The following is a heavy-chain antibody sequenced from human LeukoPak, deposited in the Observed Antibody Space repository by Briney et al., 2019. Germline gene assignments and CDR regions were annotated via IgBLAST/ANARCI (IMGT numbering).Heavy chain of an antibody. CDR2: INSDGSTT. CDR3: ARAFGSGSQVINYFDF. D-gene: IGHD3-10*01. V-gene: IGHV3-74*01. J-gene: IGHJ4*02. CDR1: GFTFITYW. Sequence: GGSLTLSCAASGFTFITYWMHWVRQAPGKGLVWVSSINSDGSTTTYADSVKGRFTISRDNAKNMVYLQMNSLRAEDTAVYYCARAFGSGSQVINYFDFWGQGTLVTVSS.